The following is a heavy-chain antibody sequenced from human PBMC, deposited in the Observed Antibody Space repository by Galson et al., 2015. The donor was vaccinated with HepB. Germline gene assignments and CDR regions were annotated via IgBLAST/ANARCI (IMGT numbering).Heavy chain of an antibody. CDR2: IGWKGVGI. V-gene: IGHV3-9*01. D-gene: IGHD3-9*01. CDR1: GSNFEDYA. CDR3: TRDFYDILTGYSAPNFDY. Sequence: SLRLSCAASGSNFEDYATHWVRQAPGKGLEWVSGIGWKGVGIRTADSLKGRFTISRDNAKNSLYLQMNSLRAEDTAVYYCTRDFYDILTGYSAPNFDYWSQGSPVTVSS. J-gene: IGHJ4*02.